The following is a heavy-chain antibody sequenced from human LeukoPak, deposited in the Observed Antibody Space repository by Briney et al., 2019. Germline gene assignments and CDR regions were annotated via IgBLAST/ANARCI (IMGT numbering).Heavy chain of an antibody. CDR1: GSTFSNAW. CDR2: IKTKTDGGKT. D-gene: IGHD3-22*01. CDR3: TTEVGYYYDYNWFDP. Sequence: GGSLRLSCEASGSTFSNAWMSWARQAPRNGQAKPGLIKTKTDGGKTDYGATVKGRFTISRDDSKNTLYLQMNSLKTEDTAVYYCTTEVGYYYDYNWFDPWGQGTLVTVSS. J-gene: IGHJ5*02. V-gene: IGHV3-15*01.